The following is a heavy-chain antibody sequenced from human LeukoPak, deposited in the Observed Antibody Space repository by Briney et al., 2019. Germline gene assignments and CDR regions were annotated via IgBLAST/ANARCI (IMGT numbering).Heavy chain of an antibody. CDR2: INHSGST. Sequence: SETLSLTCAVYGGSFSGYYWSWIRQHPGKGMEWIGEINHSGSTNYNPSLKSRVTISVDTSKNQFSLQLSSVTAADTAVYYCARLWPDYYGSGSYTAGEYNWFDPWGQGTLVTVSS. CDR3: ARLWPDYYGSGSYTAGEYNWFDP. J-gene: IGHJ5*02. V-gene: IGHV4-34*01. D-gene: IGHD3-10*01. CDR1: GGSFSGYY.